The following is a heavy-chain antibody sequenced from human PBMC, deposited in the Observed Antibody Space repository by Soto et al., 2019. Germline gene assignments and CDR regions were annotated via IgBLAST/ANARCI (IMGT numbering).Heavy chain of an antibody. Sequence: SETLSLTCTVSGGSISSGGYYWSWIRQHPGKGLEWIGYIYYSGSTYYNPSLKSRVTISVDTSKNQFSLKLSSVTAADTAVYYCARGTPTSPQDFGYWGQGTLVTVSS. CDR1: GGSISSGGYY. CDR2: IYYSGST. CDR3: ARGTPTSPQDFGY. V-gene: IGHV4-31*03. J-gene: IGHJ4*02. D-gene: IGHD1-1*01.